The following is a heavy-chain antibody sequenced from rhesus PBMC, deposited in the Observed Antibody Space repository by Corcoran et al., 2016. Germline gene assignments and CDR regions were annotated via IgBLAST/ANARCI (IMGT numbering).Heavy chain of an antibody. CDR2: INGNSGST. CDR1: GASISSNW. V-gene: IGHV4-80*01. D-gene: IGHD5-24*01. Sequence: QVQLQESGPGLVKPSETLSLTCTVSGASISSNWWSWIRQPPGKGLEWIGEINGNSGSTNYNPSLKSRVTISTDASKNQFSLKLSSVTAADTAVDYCARAEGGQWTWGQGVLVTVSS. J-gene: IGHJ4*01. CDR3: ARAEGGQWT.